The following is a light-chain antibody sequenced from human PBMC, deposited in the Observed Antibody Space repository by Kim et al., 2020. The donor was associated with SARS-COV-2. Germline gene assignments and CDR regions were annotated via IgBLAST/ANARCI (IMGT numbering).Light chain of an antibody. CDR2: ATF. J-gene: IGKJ1*01. CDR3: QQTYSPPRT. Sequence: PSVGDRVTIPCRASQSISTYLNWYQQKPGEAPNLLIYATFNLQSGVPSRFSASGSGTDFTLTISSLQPEDFATYYCQQTYSPPRTFGQGTKVDI. CDR1: QSISTY. V-gene: IGKV1-39*01.